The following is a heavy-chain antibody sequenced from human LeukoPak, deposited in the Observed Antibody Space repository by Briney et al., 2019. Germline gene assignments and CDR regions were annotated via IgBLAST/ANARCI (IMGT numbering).Heavy chain of an antibody. D-gene: IGHD3-3*01. V-gene: IGHV3-9*01. CDR1: GFTFDDYA. CDR2: ISWNSGSI. CDR3: AKSVGITIFGVVIPYFDY. J-gene: IGHJ4*02. Sequence: GRSLRLSCAASGFTFDDYAMHWVRQAPGKGLEWVSGISWNSGSIGYADSVEGRFTISRDNAKNSLYLQMNSLRAEDTALYYCAKSVGITIFGVVIPYFDYWGQGTLVTVSS.